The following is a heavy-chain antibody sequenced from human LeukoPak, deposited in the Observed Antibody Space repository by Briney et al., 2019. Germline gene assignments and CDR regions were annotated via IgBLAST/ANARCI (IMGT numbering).Heavy chain of an antibody. CDR2: ISSSSKTI. CDR3: AKDRGEGIDY. CDR1: GFTFSSYS. V-gene: IGHV3-48*01. J-gene: IGHJ4*02. Sequence: GGSLRLSCAASGFTFSSYSMNWVRQAPGKGLEWVSYISSSSKTIYYADSVRGRFTISRDNAKNSLYLQMNSLRAEDTAVYYCAKDRGEGIDYWGQGTLVTVSS. D-gene: IGHD4-17*01.